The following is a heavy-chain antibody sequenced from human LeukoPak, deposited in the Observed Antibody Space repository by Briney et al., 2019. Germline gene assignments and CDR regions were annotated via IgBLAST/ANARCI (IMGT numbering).Heavy chain of an antibody. V-gene: IGHV6-1*01. CDR3: TRQRGGYDY. Sequence: SQTLSLTCAISGDSVSSDTVAWNWIRQSPSRGLEWLGRTYYRSKWHNDYAVSVKSRITINPDTSENQFSLQLTSVTPEDTAIYYCTRQRGGYDYWGQGTLVTVSS. CDR1: GDSVSSDTVA. J-gene: IGHJ4*02. D-gene: IGHD3-10*01. CDR2: TYYRSKWHN.